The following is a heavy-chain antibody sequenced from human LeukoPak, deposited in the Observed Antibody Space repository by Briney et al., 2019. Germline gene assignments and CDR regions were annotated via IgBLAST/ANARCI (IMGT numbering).Heavy chain of an antibody. CDR2: ISYDGSNK. V-gene: IGHV3-30*03. Sequence: GGSLRLSCAASGFTFSSYSMNWVRQAPGKGLEWVAVISYDGSNKYYADSVKGRFTISRDNSKNTLYLQMNSLRAEDTAVYYCARDRVRYSSFDYWGQGTLVTVSS. CDR1: GFTFSSYS. CDR3: ARDRVRYSSFDY. J-gene: IGHJ4*02. D-gene: IGHD1-14*01.